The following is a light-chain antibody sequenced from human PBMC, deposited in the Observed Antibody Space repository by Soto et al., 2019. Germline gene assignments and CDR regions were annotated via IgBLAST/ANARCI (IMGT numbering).Light chain of an antibody. CDR3: QSYDSSLSGVV. V-gene: IGLV1-40*01. CDR2: GNS. Sequence: QAVVTQPPSVSGAPGRRVTISCTGSSSNIGAGYDVHWYQHLPGTAPKLLMYGNSKRPSGVPDRFSGSKTGTSASLAITGLQAEDEADYYCQSYDSSLSGVVFGGGTQLTVL. CDR1: SSNIGAGYD. J-gene: IGLJ2*01.